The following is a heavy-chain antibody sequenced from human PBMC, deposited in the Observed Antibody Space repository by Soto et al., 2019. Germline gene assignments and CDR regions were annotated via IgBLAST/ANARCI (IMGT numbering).Heavy chain of an antibody. V-gene: IGHV4-59*04. CDR1: GGSISSYY. CDR3: ARQHYYDSSGYYTWN. Sequence: PSETLSLTCTVSGGSISSYYWSWIRQPPGKGLEWIGYIYYSGSTYYNPSLKNRVTISADTSKNQFSLRLNSVTAADTAVYYCARQHYYDSSGYYTWNWGQGTLVTVSS. D-gene: IGHD3-22*01. CDR2: IYYSGST. J-gene: IGHJ4*02.